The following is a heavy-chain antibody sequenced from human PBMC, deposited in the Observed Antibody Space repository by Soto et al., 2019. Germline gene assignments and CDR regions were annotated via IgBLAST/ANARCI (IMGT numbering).Heavy chain of an antibody. CDR1: GFTFSSYW. Sequence: GGSLRLSCAASGFTFSSYWMSWVRHAPGKGLEWVANIKQDGSEKYYVDSVKGRFTISRDNAKNSLYLQMNSLRAEDTAVYYCARGQSYYYDSSGYSNDYWGQGTLVTVSS. D-gene: IGHD3-22*01. V-gene: IGHV3-7*01. CDR2: IKQDGSEK. CDR3: ARGQSYYYDSSGYSNDY. J-gene: IGHJ4*02.